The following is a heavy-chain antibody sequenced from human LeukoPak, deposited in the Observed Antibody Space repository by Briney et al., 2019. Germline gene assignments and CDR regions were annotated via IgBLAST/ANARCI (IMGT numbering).Heavy chain of an antibody. V-gene: IGHV1-69*05. CDR3: ARDLVGRRYYGSGSYGGYYYYYMDV. Sequence: GASVKVSCKASGGTFSSYAISWVRQAPGQGLEWMGGIIPIFGTANSAQKFQGRVTITTDESASTAYMELSSLRSEDTGVDYCARDLVGRRYYGSGSYGGYYYYYMDVWGKGTTVTVSS. J-gene: IGHJ6*03. CDR2: IIPIFGTA. CDR1: GGTFSSYA. D-gene: IGHD3-10*01.